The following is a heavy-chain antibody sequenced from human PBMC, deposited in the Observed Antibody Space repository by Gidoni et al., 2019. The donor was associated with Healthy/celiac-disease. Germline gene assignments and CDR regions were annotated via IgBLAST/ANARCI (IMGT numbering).Heavy chain of an antibody. J-gene: IGHJ5*02. D-gene: IGHD4-17*01. V-gene: IGHV4-39*01. CDR1: GGSISSSSSY. CDR3: ARRRGSGDYGDYRYHSNWFDP. Sequence: QLQLQESGPGLVKPSETLSLTCTVSGGSISSSSSYWGWIRQPPGKGLEWIGSIYYSGSTYYNPSLKSRVTISVDTSKNQFSLKLSSVTAADTAVYYCARRRGSGDYGDYRYHSNWFDPWGQGTLVTVSS. CDR2: IYYSGST.